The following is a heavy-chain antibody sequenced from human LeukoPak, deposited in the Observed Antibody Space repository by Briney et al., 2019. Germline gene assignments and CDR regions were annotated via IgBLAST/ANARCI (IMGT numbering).Heavy chain of an antibody. J-gene: IGHJ6*03. Sequence: PGRSLRLSCAASGFTFSSYGMHWVRQAPGKGLEWVAVISYDGSNKYYADSVKGRFTISRDNAKNSLYLQMNSLRVEDTAMYYCATRKCSISACRASSYRCMDDWGKGTTVTVSS. CDR1: GFTFSSYG. CDR2: ISYDGSNK. CDR3: ATRKCSISACRASSYRCMDD. D-gene: IGHD2-2*01. V-gene: IGHV3-30*03.